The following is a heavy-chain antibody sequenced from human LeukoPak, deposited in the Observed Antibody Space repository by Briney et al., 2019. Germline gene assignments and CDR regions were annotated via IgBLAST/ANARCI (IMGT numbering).Heavy chain of an antibody. CDR1: GYTFTSYD. V-gene: IGHV1-8*03. Sequence: ASVKVSCKASGYTFTSYDINWVRQATGQGLEWMGWVNPNSGNTGYAQKFQGRVTITRNTSISTAYMELSSLRSEDTAVYYCARGSRITGTYAFDIWGQGTMVTVSS. CDR2: VNPNSGNT. D-gene: IGHD1-20*01. J-gene: IGHJ3*02. CDR3: ARGSRITGTYAFDI.